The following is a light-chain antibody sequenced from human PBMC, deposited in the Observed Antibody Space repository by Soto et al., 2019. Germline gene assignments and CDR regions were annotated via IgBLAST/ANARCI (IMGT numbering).Light chain of an antibody. CDR3: QSYDDSRSAHYV. CDR1: SSNIGSTYD. V-gene: IGLV1-40*01. Sequence: QSVLTQPPSVSGAPGQRVTISCTGSSSNIGSTYDVQWYQQLPGTAPKLLIHGNTDRPSGVPDRFSGSKSGTSASLAITGLQADDEADYYCQSYDDSRSAHYVFGTGTKVTVL. CDR2: GNT. J-gene: IGLJ1*01.